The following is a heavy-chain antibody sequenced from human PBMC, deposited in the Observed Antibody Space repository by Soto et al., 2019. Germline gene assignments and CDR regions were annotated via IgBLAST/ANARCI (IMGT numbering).Heavy chain of an antibody. D-gene: IGHD6-6*01. J-gene: IGHJ3*02. V-gene: IGHV4-59*01. Sequence: SETLSLTCTVSGGSISSYYWSWIRQPPGKGLEWIGYIYYSGSTNYNPSLKSRVTISVDTSKNQFSLKLSSVTAADTAVYYCARASLEYSSSSGTFDAFDIWGQGTMVTVSS. CDR1: GGSISSYY. CDR3: ARASLEYSSSSGTFDAFDI. CDR2: IYYSGST.